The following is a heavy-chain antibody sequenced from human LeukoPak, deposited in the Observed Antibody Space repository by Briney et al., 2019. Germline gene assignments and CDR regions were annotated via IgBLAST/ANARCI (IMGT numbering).Heavy chain of an antibody. V-gene: IGHV3-23*01. CDR2: IIGSGGAT. CDR1: GFTFCGDA. J-gene: IGHJ4*02. Sequence: PVGAPRLSSAASGFTFCGDAMTSVPHGPGKGRCCVSTIIGSGGATYTADSVKRRFTVSRDNSVNTLYQHMNSLRADDTAIYYCARYITMIVGVFGYWGQGTVVTVSS. CDR3: ARYITMIVGVFGY. D-gene: IGHD3-22*01.